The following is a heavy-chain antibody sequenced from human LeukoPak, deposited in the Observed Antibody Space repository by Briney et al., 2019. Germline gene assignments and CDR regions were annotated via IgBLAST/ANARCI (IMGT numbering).Heavy chain of an antibody. CDR1: GFTLSSYW. V-gene: IGHV3-74*01. D-gene: IGHD6-13*01. J-gene: IGHJ3*02. CDR3: AREADISAAATGAFDI. CDR2: INGDASRA. Sequence: GGSLRLSCAASGFTLSSYWMNWVRQVPGKRLVWVSHINGDASRANYADSVKGRFTISRDNAKNTLYLQMNGLRADDMAVYYCAREADISAAATGAFDIWGQGTMVTVSS.